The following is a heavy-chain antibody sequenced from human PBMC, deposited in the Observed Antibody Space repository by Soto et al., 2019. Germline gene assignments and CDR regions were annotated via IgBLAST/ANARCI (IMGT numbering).Heavy chain of an antibody. D-gene: IGHD3-22*01. J-gene: IGHJ4*02. CDR1: GFTFSNYG. CDR2: VVYDGSKK. Sequence: QVQLVESGGGVAQPGRSLRLSCAASGFTFSNYGMDWVCQAPGKGLEWVAAVVYDGSKKYYADSVKGRFTVSRDNYKNTLFLEMNALRAEDTAVYYCARDRGYRRYFDSSGFWADSWGQGTLVTVSS. V-gene: IGHV3-33*08. CDR3: ARDRGYRRYFDSSGFWADS.